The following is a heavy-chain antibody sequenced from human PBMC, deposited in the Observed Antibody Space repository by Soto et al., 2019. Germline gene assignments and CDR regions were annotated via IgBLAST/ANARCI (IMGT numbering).Heavy chain of an antibody. V-gene: IGHV3-48*02. J-gene: IGHJ4*02. Sequence: GKGLEWVSYISSSSSTIYYADSVKGRFTISRDNAKNSLYLQMNSLRDEDTAVYYCATQSSGSYYNRFDYWGQGTLVTVSS. CDR3: ATQSSGSYYNRFDY. CDR2: ISSSSSTI. D-gene: IGHD3-10*01.